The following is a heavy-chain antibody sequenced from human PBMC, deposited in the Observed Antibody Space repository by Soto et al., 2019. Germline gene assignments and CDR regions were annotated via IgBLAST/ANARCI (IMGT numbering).Heavy chain of an antibody. J-gene: IGHJ4*02. V-gene: IGHV3-9*01. CDR1: GFIFDNHA. D-gene: IGHD6-6*01. CDR3: VKEICYFSSSSGYFEV. Sequence: EVQMVESGGGLVQPGRSLRLSCAASGFIFDNHAMHWVRQAPGQGLEWVSGINGNGADIAYAGSVSGRFSNSRDNAKNSLYLQMNSLRTDVTAFYYCVKEICYFSSSSGYFEVWGQGTLVTVSS. CDR2: INGNGADI.